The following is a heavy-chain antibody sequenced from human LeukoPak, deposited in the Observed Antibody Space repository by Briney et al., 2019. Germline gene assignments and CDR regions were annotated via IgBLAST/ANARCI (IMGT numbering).Heavy chain of an antibody. D-gene: IGHD2-15*01. CDR1: GGSISTYS. V-gene: IGHV4-4*07. CDR2: IYSSGNS. J-gene: IGHJ5*02. Sequence: AGTLSLTYTVSGGSISTYSWSWIRQPAGKGLEWIGRIYSSGNSNYNPSLKSRVTISLDKSANQLSLRLSSVTAADTAVYYCARDPSRKFVGWFDPWGQGTLVTVSS. CDR3: ARDPSRKFVGWFDP.